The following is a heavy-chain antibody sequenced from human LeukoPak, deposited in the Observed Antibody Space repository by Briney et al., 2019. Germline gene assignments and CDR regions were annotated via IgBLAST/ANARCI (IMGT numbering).Heavy chain of an antibody. Sequence: PGGSLRLSCAASGFTFSSYGMHWVRQAPGKGLEWVAFIRYDVSNKYYADSVKGRFTISRDNSKNTLFLQMNSLRPEDTAVYYCAKDTHIGHGDPSALSDYWGQGTLATVSS. V-gene: IGHV3-30*02. J-gene: IGHJ4*02. CDR2: IRYDVSNK. CDR3: AKDTHIGHGDPSALSDY. D-gene: IGHD2-21*02. CDR1: GFTFSSYG.